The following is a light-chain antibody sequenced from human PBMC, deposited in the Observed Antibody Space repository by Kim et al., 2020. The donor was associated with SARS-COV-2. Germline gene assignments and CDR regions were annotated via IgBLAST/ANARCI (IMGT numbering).Light chain of an antibody. CDR2: DAY. CDR3: QQRTDWPLT. Sequence: LSPGERATLSCSDSQSVSIYLACYQTKPGQAPRIVIYDAYNRATGIPARFSGSGSVTDFTLTISSLEPEDFAVYYCQQRTDWPLTFGGGTKVDIK. CDR1: QSVSIY. J-gene: IGKJ4*01. V-gene: IGKV3-11*01.